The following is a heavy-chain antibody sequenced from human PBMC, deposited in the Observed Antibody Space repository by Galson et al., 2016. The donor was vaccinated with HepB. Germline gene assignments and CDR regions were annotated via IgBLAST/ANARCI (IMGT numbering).Heavy chain of an antibody. J-gene: IGHJ4*02. CDR3: ARPPYYYFWSGFGR. D-gene: IGHD3-3*01. V-gene: IGHV5-51*03. CDR1: GYSFTSYW. CDR2: IFPGDSDT. Sequence: QSGAEVKKPGESLKISCKASGYSFTSYWIGWVRQMPGKGLEWMGIIFPGDSDTKYSPSFGGLVTISVDRSINTAYLQWSSLRASDTAIYYCARPPYYYFWSGFGRWGQGTLVTVSS.